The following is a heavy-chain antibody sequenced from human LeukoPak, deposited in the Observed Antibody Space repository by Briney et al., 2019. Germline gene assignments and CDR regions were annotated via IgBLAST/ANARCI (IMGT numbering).Heavy chain of an antibody. J-gene: IGHJ4*02. CDR1: GGSISSYY. CDR2: IYTSGST. CDR3: ARDRGAYCSSTSCYYFDY. D-gene: IGHD2-2*01. Sequence: SETLSLTCTVSGGSISSYYWSWIRQPAGRGLEWIGRIYTSGSTNYNPSLKRRVTMSVDTSKNQFSLKLSSVTAADTAVYYCARDRGAYCSSTSCYYFDYWGQGTLVTVSS. V-gene: IGHV4-4*07.